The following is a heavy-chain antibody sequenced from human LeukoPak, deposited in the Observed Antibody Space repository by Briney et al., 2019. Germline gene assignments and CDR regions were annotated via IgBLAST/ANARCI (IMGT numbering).Heavy chain of an antibody. D-gene: IGHD1-26*01. J-gene: IGHJ3*02. V-gene: IGHV3-48*01. Sequence: GGSLRLSCTASGFTFSNYRMNWVRQAPGKGLEWVSYITSSSSTIYYADSVKGRFTISRDNVKKSLYLQMNSLRADDTAIYYCAVVGATTPDAFDIWGHGTKVSVSS. CDR2: ITSSSSTI. CDR3: AVVGATTPDAFDI. CDR1: GFTFSNYR.